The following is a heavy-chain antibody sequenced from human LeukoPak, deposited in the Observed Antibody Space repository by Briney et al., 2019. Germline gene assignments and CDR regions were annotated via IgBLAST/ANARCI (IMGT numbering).Heavy chain of an antibody. CDR3: ARRYRYCSSTSCPKKGPFFDY. Sequence: PSETLSLTCAVYGRSFSGCYWSWIRQPPGKGLEWIGEINHSGSTNYNPSLKSRVTISVDTSKNQFSLKLSSVTAADTAVYYCARRYRYCSSTSCPKKGPFFDYWGQGTLVTVSS. D-gene: IGHD2-2*01. J-gene: IGHJ4*02. CDR1: GRSFSGCY. CDR2: INHSGST. V-gene: IGHV4-34*01.